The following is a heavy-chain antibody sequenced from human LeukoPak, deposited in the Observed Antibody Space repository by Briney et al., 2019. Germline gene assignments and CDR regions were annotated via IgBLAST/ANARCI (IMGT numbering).Heavy chain of an antibody. D-gene: IGHD2-15*01. CDR2: INHSGST. CDR3: AGSSPQYMDV. V-gene: IGHV4-34*01. J-gene: IGHJ6*03. CDR1: GGSFSGYY. Sequence: SETLSLTCAVYGGSFSGYYWSWIRQPPGKGLEWIGEINHSGSTNYNPSLKSRVTISVDTSKNQFSLKLSSVTAADTAVYYCAGSSPQYMDVWGKGTTVTVSS.